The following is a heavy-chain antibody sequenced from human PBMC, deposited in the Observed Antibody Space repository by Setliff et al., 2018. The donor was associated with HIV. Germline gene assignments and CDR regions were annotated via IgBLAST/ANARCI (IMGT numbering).Heavy chain of an antibody. CDR1: GYTFTNFG. J-gene: IGHJ6*02. D-gene: IGHD6-19*01. V-gene: IGHV1-18*01. CDR2: ISPNFGHT. CDR3: ARLGSGWSDSYYYAMDV. Sequence: ASVKVSCKTSGYTFTNFGISWVRQAPGHGLEWMGWISPNFGHTNYAQNFHGRITLTVDNSTSRAYMELRSLRSDDTAVYFCARLGSGWSDSYYYAMDVWGQGTTVTVSS.